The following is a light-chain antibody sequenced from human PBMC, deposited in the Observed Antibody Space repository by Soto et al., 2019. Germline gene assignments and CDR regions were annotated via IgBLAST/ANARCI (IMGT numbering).Light chain of an antibody. CDR3: SSFTSSTTRV. CDR2: DVS. Sequence: QPVLTQPASVSGSPGQSITISCTGSSSDVGGYDYVSWYQQYPGKAPKLMIYDVSNRPSGVSNRFSGSKSGNTASLTISGLQADDEADYYCSSFTSSTTRVFGTGTKVTVL. CDR1: SSDVGGYDY. V-gene: IGLV2-14*01. J-gene: IGLJ1*01.